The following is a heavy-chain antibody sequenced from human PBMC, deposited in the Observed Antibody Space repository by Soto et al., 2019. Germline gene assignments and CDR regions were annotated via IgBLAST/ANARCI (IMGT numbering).Heavy chain of an antibody. CDR1: GGSISSGDYY. Sequence: SETLSLTCTVSGGSISSGDYYWSWIRQPPGKGLEWIGYIYYSGSTYYNPSLKSRVTISVDTSKNQFSLKLSSVTAADTAVYYCASTSGSYFIDYWGQGTLVTVSS. CDR3: ASTSGSYFIDY. J-gene: IGHJ4*02. V-gene: IGHV4-30-4*01. D-gene: IGHD1-26*01. CDR2: IYYSGST.